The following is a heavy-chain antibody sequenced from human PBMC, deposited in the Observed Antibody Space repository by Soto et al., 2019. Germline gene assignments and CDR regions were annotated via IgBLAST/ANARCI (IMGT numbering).Heavy chain of an antibody. CDR3: ARVIGYYDSSGFYPYFDY. J-gene: IGHJ4*02. CDR1: GYTFTAYA. CDR2: INAGNGNT. Sequence: ASVKVSCKASGYTFTAYAMHCVRQAPGQRLEWMGWINAGNGNTKYSQKFQGRVTITRDTSASTAYMELSSVTAPDTAVYYCARVIGYYDSSGFYPYFDYWGQGTLVTVSS. D-gene: IGHD3-22*01. V-gene: IGHV1-3*01.